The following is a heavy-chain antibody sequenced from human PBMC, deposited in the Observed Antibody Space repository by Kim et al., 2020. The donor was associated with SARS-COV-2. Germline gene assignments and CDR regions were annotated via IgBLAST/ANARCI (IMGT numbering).Heavy chain of an antibody. Sequence: SETLSLTCTVSGGSISSGDYYWSWIRQPPGKGLEWIGYIYYSGSTYYNPSLKSRVTISVDTSKNQFSLKLSSVTAADTAVYYCAISRGSLPPYYYYYGMDVWGQGTTVTVSS. CDR2: IYYSGST. V-gene: IGHV4-30-4*01. CDR1: GGSISSGDYY. J-gene: IGHJ6*02. CDR3: AISRGSLPPYYYYYGMDV. D-gene: IGHD3-16*01.